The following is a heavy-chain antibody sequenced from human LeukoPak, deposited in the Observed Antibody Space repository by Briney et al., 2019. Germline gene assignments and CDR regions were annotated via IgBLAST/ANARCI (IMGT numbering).Heavy chain of an antibody. J-gene: IGHJ4*02. CDR3: ARDTPDYVEYYFDY. Sequence: GGSLRLSCAASGFTFSSYAMHWVRQAPGKGLEWVAVISYDGSNKYYADSVKGRFTISRDNSKNTLYLQMNSLRAEDTAVYYCARDTPDYVEYYFDYWGQGTLVPVSS. D-gene: IGHD4-17*01. CDR2: ISYDGSNK. CDR1: GFTFSSYA. V-gene: IGHV3-30*04.